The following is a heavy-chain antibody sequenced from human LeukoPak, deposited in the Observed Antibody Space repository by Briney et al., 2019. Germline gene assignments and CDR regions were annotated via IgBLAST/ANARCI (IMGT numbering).Heavy chain of an antibody. V-gene: IGHV4-38-2*02. J-gene: IGHJ6*03. CDR1: GYFISSGYY. Sequence: SETLSLTCTVSGYFISSGYYWGWIRQPPGKGLEWIGSIYHSGSTYYNPSLKSRATISVDTSKNQFSLKLSSVTAADTAVYYCARDDYYYYYYMDVWGKGTTVTVSS. CDR3: ARDDYYYYYYMDV. CDR2: IYHSGST.